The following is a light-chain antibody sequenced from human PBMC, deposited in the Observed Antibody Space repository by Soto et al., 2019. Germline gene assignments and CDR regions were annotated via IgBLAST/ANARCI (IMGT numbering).Light chain of an antibody. CDR1: QSVSSY. J-gene: IGKJ1*01. Sequence: EIVLPQSPATLSLSPGERATLSCRASQSVSSYLAWYQQKPGQAPRLLIYDASHRATGIPARFSGSGSGTDFTLTISSLEPEDFAVYYCQQRGNWPWTFGQGTKVDIK. CDR2: DAS. CDR3: QQRGNWPWT. V-gene: IGKV3-11*01.